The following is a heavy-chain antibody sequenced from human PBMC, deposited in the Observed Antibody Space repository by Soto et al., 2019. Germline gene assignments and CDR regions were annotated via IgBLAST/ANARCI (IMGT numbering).Heavy chain of an antibody. CDR2: ISYDGSNK. CDR3: ARDQKLTMVRGALDY. CDR1: GFTFSSYA. Sequence: GGSLRLSCAASGFTFSSYAMHWVRQAPGRGLEWVAVISYDGSNKYYADSVKGRFTISRDNSKNTLYLQMNSLRAEGTAVYYCARDQKLTMVRGALDYWGQGTLVTVSS. V-gene: IGHV3-30-3*01. J-gene: IGHJ4*02. D-gene: IGHD3-10*01.